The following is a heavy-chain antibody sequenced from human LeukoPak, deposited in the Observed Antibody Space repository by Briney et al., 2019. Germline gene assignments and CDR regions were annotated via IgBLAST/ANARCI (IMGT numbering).Heavy chain of an antibody. CDR2: ISSSSSYI. Sequence: GGSLRLSCAASGFTFSSYSMNWVRQAPGKGLEWVSSISSSSSYIYYADSVKGRFTISRDNAKNSLYLQMNSLRAEDTAVYYCARVYCSGGSCYPGAFAIWGQGTMVTVSS. D-gene: IGHD2-15*01. J-gene: IGHJ3*02. V-gene: IGHV3-21*01. CDR1: GFTFSSYS. CDR3: ARVYCSGGSCYPGAFAI.